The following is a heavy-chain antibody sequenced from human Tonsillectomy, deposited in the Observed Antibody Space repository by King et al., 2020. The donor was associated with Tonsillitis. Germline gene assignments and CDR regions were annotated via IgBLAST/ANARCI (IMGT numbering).Heavy chain of an antibody. CDR3: AKDISGPYSSSWYSLDY. J-gene: IGHJ4*02. Sequence: VQLVESGGVVVQPGGSLRLSCAASGFTFDDYAMHWVRQAPGKGLEWVSLISWDGGATYYADSVKGRFTISRDNSKNSLYLQMNSLRPEDTALYYCAKDISGPYSSSWYSLDYWGQGTLVTVSS. D-gene: IGHD6-13*01. V-gene: IGHV3-43D*03. CDR2: ISWDGGAT. CDR1: GFTFDDYA.